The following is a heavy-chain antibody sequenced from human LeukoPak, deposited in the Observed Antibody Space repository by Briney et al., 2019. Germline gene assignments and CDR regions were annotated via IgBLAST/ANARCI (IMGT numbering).Heavy chain of an antibody. Sequence: GGSLRLSCAASGFTFSNYAINWVRQAPGKGLEWVSGISGSGGSAFYADSVKGRFTISRGNSKTTLYLQMNSLRAEDTAVYYCAKDRADCSNTSCYAFFDYWGQGTLVTVSP. CDR3: AKDRADCSNTSCYAFFDY. CDR2: ISGSGGSA. J-gene: IGHJ4*02. CDR1: GFTFSNYA. D-gene: IGHD2-2*01. V-gene: IGHV3-23*01.